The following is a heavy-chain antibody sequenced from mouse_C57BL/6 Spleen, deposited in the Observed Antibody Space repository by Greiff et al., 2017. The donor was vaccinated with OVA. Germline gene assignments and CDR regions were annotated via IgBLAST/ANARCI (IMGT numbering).Heavy chain of an antibody. CDR2: IDPSDSET. J-gene: IGHJ3*01. D-gene: IGHD1-1*01. Sequence: QVQLKQPGAELVRPGSSVKLSCKASGYTFTGYWMHWVKQRPIQGLEWIGNIDPSDSETYYTQTFKDKATFTVDKSSSTAYMQLSSLTSEDSAVYYCARGYGSSYEFAYWGQGTLVTVSA. CDR1: GYTFTGYW. CDR3: ARGYGSSYEFAY. V-gene: IGHV1-52*01.